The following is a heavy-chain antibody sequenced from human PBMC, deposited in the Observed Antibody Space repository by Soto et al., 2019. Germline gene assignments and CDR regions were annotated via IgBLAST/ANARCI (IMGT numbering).Heavy chain of an antibody. CDR3: ARDPLVYRRLPTGDYYYGMDV. J-gene: IGHJ6*02. Sequence: GAPGKVSCKGSGGTFSSYAISWVRQAPGQGLEWVGGTIPIFGTANYAQKFQGRVTITADKSTSTAYMELRSLRYEDTAVYYCARDPLVYRRLPTGDYYYGMDVWGQGTTVTVSS. V-gene: IGHV1-69*06. D-gene: IGHD1-1*01. CDR1: GGTFSSYA. CDR2: TIPIFGTA.